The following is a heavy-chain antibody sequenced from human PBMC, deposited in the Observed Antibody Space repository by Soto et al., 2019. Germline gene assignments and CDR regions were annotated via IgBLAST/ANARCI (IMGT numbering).Heavy chain of an antibody. CDR3: ARPEGDGYNYS. Sequence: QVQLVQSGAEVKKPGSSVKVSCKASGGTFSSYTISWVRQAPGQGLEWMGRIIPILGIANYAQKLQGRVTITADKSTSTAYMELSSLRSEDTAVYYCARPEGDGYNYSWGQGTLVTVSS. J-gene: IGHJ4*02. D-gene: IGHD2-21*01. CDR2: IIPILGIA. V-gene: IGHV1-69*02. CDR1: GGTFSSYT.